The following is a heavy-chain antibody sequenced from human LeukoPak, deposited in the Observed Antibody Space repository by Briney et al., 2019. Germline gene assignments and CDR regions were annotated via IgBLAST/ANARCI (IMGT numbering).Heavy chain of an antibody. CDR2: IYYSGST. V-gene: IGHV4-30-4*01. J-gene: IGHJ6*02. CDR1: GGSISSGDSY. CDR3: ARDLSLGVVTTYGMDV. D-gene: IGHD3-3*01. Sequence: SETLSLTCTVSGGSISSGDSYWRWIRQPPGKGLEWIGYIYYSGSTYYNPSLKSRVTISVDTSKNQFSLKLSSVTAADTAVYYCARDLSLGVVTTYGMDVWGQGTTVTVSS.